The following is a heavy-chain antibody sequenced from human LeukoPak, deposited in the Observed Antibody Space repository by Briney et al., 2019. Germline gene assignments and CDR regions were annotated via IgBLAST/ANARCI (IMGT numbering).Heavy chain of an antibody. J-gene: IGHJ3*01. CDR3: ARGGSPPEALGDTFDV. V-gene: IGHV3-74*01. CDR1: GFTFSSYW. D-gene: IGHD1-26*01. CDR2: VKSDGSST. Sequence: GGSLRLSCAASGFTFSSYWMHWVRHAPGKGLVWVSRVKSDGSSTNYADSVKGRLTVSRDNAKNTLLLQMNSLRAEDTAVYYCARGGSPPEALGDTFDVWGHGTLVTVSS.